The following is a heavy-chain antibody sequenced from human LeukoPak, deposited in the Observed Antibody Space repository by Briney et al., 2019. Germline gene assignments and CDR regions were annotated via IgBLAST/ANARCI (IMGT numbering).Heavy chain of an antibody. Sequence: ASVKVSCKASGYTFTVYYMHWVRQAPGQGLEWMGWISAYNGNTNYAQKLQGRVTMTTDTSTSTAYMELRSLRSDDTAVYYCARGSSGYPSPSGYWGQGTLVTVSS. D-gene: IGHD3-22*01. CDR2: ISAYNGNT. V-gene: IGHV1-18*04. J-gene: IGHJ4*02. CDR3: ARGSSGYPSPSGY. CDR1: GYTFTVYY.